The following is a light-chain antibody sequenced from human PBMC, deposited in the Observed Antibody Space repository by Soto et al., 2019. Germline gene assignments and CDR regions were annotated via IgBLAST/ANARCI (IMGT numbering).Light chain of an antibody. Sequence: EIVLTQSPGTLSLSPGERATLSCRASQSVSSSYLAWYQQKPGQAPRLLIYGASSRATGIPDRFSGSGSGTDFTLTTSRLEPEDFPVYYCKQYSSSPMYTFGQGNKLEIK. CDR3: KQYSSSPMYT. CDR2: GAS. V-gene: IGKV3-20*01. CDR1: QSVSSSY. J-gene: IGKJ2*01.